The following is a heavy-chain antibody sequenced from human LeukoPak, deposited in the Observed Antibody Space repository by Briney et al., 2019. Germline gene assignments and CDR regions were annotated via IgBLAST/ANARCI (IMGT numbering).Heavy chain of an antibody. CDR3: AKADIAAPAATLLDY. D-gene: IGHD2-2*01. CDR2: ISGSGGST. J-gene: IGHJ4*02. CDR1: GFTFSSYA. Sequence: GGSLRLSCAASGFTFSSYAMSWVRQAPGKGLEWVSAISGSGGSTYYADSVKGRFTISRDNSKNTLYLQMNSLRAEDTAVYYCAKADIAAPAATLLDYWGQGTLVTVSS. V-gene: IGHV3-23*01.